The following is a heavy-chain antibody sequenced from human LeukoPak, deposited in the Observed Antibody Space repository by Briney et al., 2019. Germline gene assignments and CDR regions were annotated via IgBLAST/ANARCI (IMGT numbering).Heavy chain of an antibody. V-gene: IGHV3-11*04. CDR2: TSSSGSPI. J-gene: IGHJ4*02. Sequence: PGGSLRLSCAASGFTFTDYYMSWIRRAPGKGLDWVSYTSSSGSPIYYAGSVKGRFAISRDNAKNSLSLQMNSLRAEDTAVYYCARVDCSSTSCYEFDYWGQGTLVIVSS. CDR1: GFTFTDYY. D-gene: IGHD2-2*01. CDR3: ARVDCSSTSCYEFDY.